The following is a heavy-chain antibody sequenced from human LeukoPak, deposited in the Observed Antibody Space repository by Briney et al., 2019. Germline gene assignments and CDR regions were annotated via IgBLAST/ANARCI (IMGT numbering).Heavy chain of an antibody. J-gene: IGHJ4*02. Sequence: SQTLSLTCTVSGGSISSGDYYWSWIRRPPGKGLEWIGSIYYSGSTYYNPSLRSRVTISVDTSKNQFSLKLSSVTAADTAVYYCARERRDSSGYLYYFDYWGQGTLVIVSS. D-gene: IGHD3-22*01. CDR2: IYYSGST. V-gene: IGHV4-39*07. CDR1: GGSISSGDYY. CDR3: ARERRDSSGYLYYFDY.